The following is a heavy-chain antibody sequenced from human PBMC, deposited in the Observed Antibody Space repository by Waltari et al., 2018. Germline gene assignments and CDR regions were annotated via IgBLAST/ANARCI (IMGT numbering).Heavy chain of an antibody. CDR2: INHRGNI. Sequence: QVQLQQWGARLLKPSEPLSLTCAVSGGSFSGHYWAWIRQAPGKGLEWIGEINHRGNINHNPSLKSRVTISVDTSKSQFSLSLNSVTAADTAVYYCARNSRDGYRLPGIIAYWGQGSLVTVSS. CDR1: GGSFSGHY. J-gene: IGHJ4*02. CDR3: ARNSRDGYRLPGIIAY. D-gene: IGHD2-21*01. V-gene: IGHV4-34*02.